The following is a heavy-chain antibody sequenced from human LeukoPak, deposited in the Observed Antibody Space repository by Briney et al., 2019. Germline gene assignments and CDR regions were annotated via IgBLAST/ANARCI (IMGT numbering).Heavy chain of an antibody. D-gene: IGHD5-18*01. CDR3: ARDAGGYSYLYYYYYMDV. J-gene: IGHJ6*03. CDR1: GYTFTSYD. Sequence: ASVKVSCKASGYTFTSYDISWVRQATGQGLEWMGWMNPNSGNTGYAQKFQGRVTMTRNTSISTAYMELSSLRSEDTAVYYCARDAGGYSYLYYYYYMDVWGKGTTVTVSS. CDR2: MNPNSGNT. V-gene: IGHV1-8*01.